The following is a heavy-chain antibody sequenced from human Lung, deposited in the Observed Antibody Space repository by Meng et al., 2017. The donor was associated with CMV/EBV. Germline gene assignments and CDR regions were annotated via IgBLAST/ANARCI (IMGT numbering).Heavy chain of an antibody. CDR1: GDSVSSNSST. CDR2: TYYKSKWNH. Sequence: SXTLSLTCAISGDSVSSNSSTWNWIRQSPSRGLEWLGRTYYKSKWNHDYAVSVKSRISFNPDTSKNQFSLQLSSVTPEDTAVYYCARVFGDITGYVFDYWGQGTLVTVSS. CDR3: ARVFGDITGYVFDY. J-gene: IGHJ4*02. D-gene: IGHD3-22*01. V-gene: IGHV6-1*01.